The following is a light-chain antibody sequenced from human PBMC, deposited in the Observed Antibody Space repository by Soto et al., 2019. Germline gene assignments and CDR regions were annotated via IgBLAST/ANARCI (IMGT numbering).Light chain of an antibody. Sequence: EIVLTQSPATLSVSPGERVTLSCRASQSVIYDLAWYQQKPGQAPRLLVYGASTRATDAPPRFRGSGSGTDFSLTISSLQSEDIATYYGQQYRGWPRTFGQGSRIEIK. J-gene: IGKJ1*01. CDR2: GAS. CDR1: QSVIYD. V-gene: IGKV3-15*01. CDR3: QQYRGWPRT.